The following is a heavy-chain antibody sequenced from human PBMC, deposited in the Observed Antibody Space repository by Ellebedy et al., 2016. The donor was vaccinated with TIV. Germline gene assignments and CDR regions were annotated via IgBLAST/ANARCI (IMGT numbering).Heavy chain of an antibody. Sequence: GGSLRLSXTASGFIFSNFAMHWLRQAPGKGLEWVAVISYKDGDMKYYADSVKGRFTISRDSPKDTLYLQMNSLRVEDTGVYYCAREVGRWLQSGDFDYWGQGTLVTVSS. CDR2: ISYKDGDMK. D-gene: IGHD5-24*01. J-gene: IGHJ4*02. V-gene: IGHV3-30*04. CDR3: AREVGRWLQSGDFDY. CDR1: GFIFSNFA.